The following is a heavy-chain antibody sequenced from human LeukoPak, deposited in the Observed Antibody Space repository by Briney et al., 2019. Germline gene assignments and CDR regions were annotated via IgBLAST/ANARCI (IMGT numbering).Heavy chain of an antibody. V-gene: IGHV1-2*02. D-gene: IGHD6-19*01. CDR3: ARDRVGSGWPRPYYFEF. Sequence: ASVKVSCKPSGYTFTGYYLHWVRQAPAQGPEWMGWINPNTGATMYAQNFQGRVTMTRDTSVSTGYMELRSLTSDDSAVYYCARDRVGSGWPRPYYFEFWGQGTLVTVSS. CDR1: GYTFTGYY. J-gene: IGHJ4*02. CDR2: INPNTGAT.